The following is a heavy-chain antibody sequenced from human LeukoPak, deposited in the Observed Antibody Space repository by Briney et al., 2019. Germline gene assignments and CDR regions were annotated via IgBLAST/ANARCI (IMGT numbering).Heavy chain of an antibody. CDR2: IIPIFGTA. J-gene: IGHJ3*02. V-gene: IGHV1-69*13. CDR3: ARDLGYYDSSGLGAFDI. CDR1: GGTFSSYA. D-gene: IGHD3-22*01. Sequence: VKVSCKASGGTFSSYAISWVRQAPGQGLEWMGGIIPIFGTANYAQKFQGRVTITADKSTSTAYMELSSLRSEDTAVYYCARDLGYYDSSGLGAFDIWGQGTMVTVSS.